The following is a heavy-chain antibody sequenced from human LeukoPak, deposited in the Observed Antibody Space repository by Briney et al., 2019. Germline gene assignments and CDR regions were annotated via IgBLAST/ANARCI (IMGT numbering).Heavy chain of an antibody. Sequence: GASVKVSCKASGYTFTNYGITWVRQAPGQGLEWMGWISASNGDTHYSEKFQDRITVTTDTSTSTAYMELRSLVSDDTAVYYCARSRSLRAFDIWGQGTMVTVSS. CDR1: GYTFTNYG. CDR3: ARSRSLRAFDI. J-gene: IGHJ3*02. CDR2: ISASNGDT. D-gene: IGHD4-17*01. V-gene: IGHV1-18*01.